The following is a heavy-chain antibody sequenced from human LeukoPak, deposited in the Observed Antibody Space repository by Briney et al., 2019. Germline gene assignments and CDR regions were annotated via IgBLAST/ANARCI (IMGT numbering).Heavy chain of an antibody. CDR3: ARFAYCGGHCWYYFDY. J-gene: IGHJ4*02. CDR1: GGSVSSGSYY. D-gene: IGHD2-21*02. Sequence: SETLSLTCTVSGGSVSSGSYYWSWIRQPPGKGLEWIGYIYSSGSTNYNPSLKSRITISVDTSKNQFSLKLSSVTAADTAVYYCARFAYCGGHCWYYFDYWGQGSLVTVSS. CDR2: IYSSGST. V-gene: IGHV4-61*01.